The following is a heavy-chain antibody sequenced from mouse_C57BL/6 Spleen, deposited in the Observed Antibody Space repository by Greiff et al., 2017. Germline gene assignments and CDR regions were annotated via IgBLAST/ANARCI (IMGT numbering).Heavy chain of an antibody. Sequence: EVQLQQSGPELVKPGASVKISCKASGYTFTDYYMNWVKQSHGKSLEWIGDINPNNGGTSYNQKFKGKATLTVDKSSSTAYMELRSLTSEDSAVYYCARDNGNYYFDYWGQGTTLTVSS. J-gene: IGHJ2*01. CDR2: INPNNGGT. V-gene: IGHV1-26*01. CDR1: GYTFTDYY. CDR3: ARDNGNYYFDY. D-gene: IGHD2-1*01.